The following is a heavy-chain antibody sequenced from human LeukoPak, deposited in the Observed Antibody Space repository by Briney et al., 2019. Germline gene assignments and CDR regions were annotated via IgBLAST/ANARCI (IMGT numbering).Heavy chain of an antibody. CDR1: GYSFTSYW. Sequence: GESLKISCKGSGYSFTSYWIGWVRPMAGKGLEWMGIIYPGDSDTRYSPSFQGQVTISADKSISTAYLQWNSLKASDTAMYYCARQTTVTKPIDYWGQGTLVTVSS. CDR2: IYPGDSDT. J-gene: IGHJ4*02. D-gene: IGHD4-17*01. V-gene: IGHV5-51*01. CDR3: ARQTTVTKPIDY.